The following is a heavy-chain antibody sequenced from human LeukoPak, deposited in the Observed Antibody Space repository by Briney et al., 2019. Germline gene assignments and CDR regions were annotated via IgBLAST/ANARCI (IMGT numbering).Heavy chain of an antibody. V-gene: IGHV4-59*01. CDR1: GDSISNYY. Sequence: PSETLSHTCTVSGDSISNYYWSWLRQPPGKGLEWIGYVYYSGSTKYNPSLKRRVTISVDTSKNQFSLRLTSVTAADTAVYYCAREEGEGGGYNYYYGMDVWGQGTTVTVSS. J-gene: IGHJ6*02. CDR2: VYYSGST. CDR3: AREEGEGGGYNYYYGMDV. D-gene: IGHD2-15*01.